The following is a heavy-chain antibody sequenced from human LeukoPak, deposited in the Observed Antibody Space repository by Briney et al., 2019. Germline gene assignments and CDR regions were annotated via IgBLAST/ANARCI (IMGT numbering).Heavy chain of an antibody. CDR3: ARLHDNSGYYSRGYFYSMDV. Sequence: GESLKISCKGSGYSFTTYWIGWVRQMPGKGLEWMGIIYPGDSGTRYSPSFQGQVTISADKSISTAYLQWSSLKASDTAIYFCARLHDNSGYYSRGYFYSMDVWGKGTTVTVSS. CDR1: GYSFTTYW. D-gene: IGHD3-22*01. V-gene: IGHV5-51*01. CDR2: IYPGDSGT. J-gene: IGHJ6*03.